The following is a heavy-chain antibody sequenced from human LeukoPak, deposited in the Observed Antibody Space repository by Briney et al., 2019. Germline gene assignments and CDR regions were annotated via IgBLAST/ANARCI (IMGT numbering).Heavy chain of an antibody. V-gene: IGHV3-72*01. J-gene: IGHJ4*02. D-gene: IGHD1-26*01. CDR3: VDLGDTL. Sequence: GGSLRLSCAASGFTFSDHYMDWVRQAPGKRLEWVGHIRNRANSYTTFYAASVKGRFTISRDDSKNSLYLQMNSLQTEDTAVYYCVDLGDTLWGQGTLVTVSS. CDR2: IRNRANSYTT. CDR1: GFTFSDHY.